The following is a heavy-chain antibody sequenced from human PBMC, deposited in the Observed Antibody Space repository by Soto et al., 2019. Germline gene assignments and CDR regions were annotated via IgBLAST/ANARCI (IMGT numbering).Heavy chain of an antibody. CDR3: GRDRLRYDFWSGYKTFDY. CDR1: GYTFTSYG. J-gene: IGHJ4*02. Sequence: ASVKVSCKASGYTFTSYGISWVRQAPGQGLEWMGWISAYNGNTNYAQKLQGRVTMTTDTSTSTAYMELRSLRSDDTAVYYCGRDRLRYDFWSGYKTFDYWGQGTLVTVSS. CDR2: ISAYNGNT. V-gene: IGHV1-18*01. D-gene: IGHD3-3*01.